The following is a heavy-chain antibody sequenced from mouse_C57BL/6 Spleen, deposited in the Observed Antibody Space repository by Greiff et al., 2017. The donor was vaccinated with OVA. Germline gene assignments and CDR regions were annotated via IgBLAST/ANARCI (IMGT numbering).Heavy chain of an antibody. Sequence: QVQLQQSGAELVRPGASVKLSCKASGYTFTDYYINWVKQRPGQGLEWIARIYPGSGNTYYNEKFKGKATLTADKSSSTAYMQLSSLTSEDSAVCFCARGTGSFDYWGQGTTLTVSS. CDR1: GYTFTDYY. CDR2: IYPGSGNT. CDR3: ARGTGSFDY. D-gene: IGHD4-1*01. V-gene: IGHV1-76*01. J-gene: IGHJ2*01.